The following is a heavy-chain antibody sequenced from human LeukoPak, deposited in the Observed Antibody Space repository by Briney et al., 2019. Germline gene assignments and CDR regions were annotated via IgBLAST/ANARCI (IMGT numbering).Heavy chain of an antibody. CDR3: ARVGPSSSWYFPYYYYGMDV. J-gene: IGHJ6*02. CDR2: INHSGST. D-gene: IGHD6-13*01. V-gene: IGHV4-34*01. Sequence: SETLSPTCAVYGGSFSGYYWSWIRQPPGKGLEWIGEINHSGSTNYNPSLKSRVNISVDTSKNQFSLKLSSVTAADTAVYYCARVGPSSSWYFPYYYYGMDVWGQGTTVTVSS. CDR1: GGSFSGYY.